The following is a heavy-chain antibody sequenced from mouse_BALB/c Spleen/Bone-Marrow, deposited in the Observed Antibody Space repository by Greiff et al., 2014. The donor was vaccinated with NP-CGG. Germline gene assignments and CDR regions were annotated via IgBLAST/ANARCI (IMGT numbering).Heavy chain of an antibody. CDR1: GFNIKDTY. D-gene: IGHD4-1*01. Sequence: EAKVVESGAELAKPGASVKLSCTASGFNIKDTYMHWVKQRPEQGLEWIGRIDPANGNTKYDPKFQGKATITADTSSNTAYLQLSSLTSEDTAVYYCARWEYYAMDYWGQGTSVTVSS. CDR2: IDPANGNT. V-gene: IGHV14-3*02. J-gene: IGHJ4*01. CDR3: ARWEYYAMDY.